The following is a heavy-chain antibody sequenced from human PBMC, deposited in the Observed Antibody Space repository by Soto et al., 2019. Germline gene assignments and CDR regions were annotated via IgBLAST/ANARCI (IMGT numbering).Heavy chain of an antibody. V-gene: IGHV4-39*02. CDR3: ARDRRYYYDSSGYYYYYGMDV. Sequence: PSETLSLTCTVSGGSISSSIYYWGWIRQPPGKGLEWIGSIYYSGSTYYNPSLKSRVTISVDTSKNQFSLKLSSVTAADTAVYYCARDRRYYYDSSGYYYYYGMDVWGQRTTVTVSS. J-gene: IGHJ6*02. CDR1: GGSISSSIYY. D-gene: IGHD3-22*01. CDR2: IYYSGST.